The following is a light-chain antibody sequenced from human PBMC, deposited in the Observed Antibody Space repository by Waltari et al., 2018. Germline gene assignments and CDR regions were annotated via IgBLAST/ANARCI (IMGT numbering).Light chain of an antibody. V-gene: IGKV3-20*01. Sequence: IVLTQSPGTLSLSPGERATLSCRASQSVSSTFLAWYQQRPGQAPRLVIYGTSNRATGIPDRFSGSGSGTDFTLTISRLEPEDFAVYYCQQYDSSPSIYTFGPGTKVDVK. J-gene: IGKJ3*01. CDR3: QQYDSSPSIYT. CDR2: GTS. CDR1: QSVSSTF.